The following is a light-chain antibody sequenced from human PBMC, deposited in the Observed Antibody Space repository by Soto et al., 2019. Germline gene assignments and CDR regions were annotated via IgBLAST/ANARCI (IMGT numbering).Light chain of an antibody. Sequence: EIVLTQSPGTLSLSPGEGATLSCRASHTISSSYLAWYQQKPGQAPRLLIYFASTRATAVPARFTAGGSGTEFTLTISSLQSDDLAVYYCQQYDKWPRTFGQGTKVDIK. CDR3: QQYDKWPRT. J-gene: IGKJ1*01. CDR2: FAS. CDR1: HTISSSY. V-gene: IGKV3-15*01.